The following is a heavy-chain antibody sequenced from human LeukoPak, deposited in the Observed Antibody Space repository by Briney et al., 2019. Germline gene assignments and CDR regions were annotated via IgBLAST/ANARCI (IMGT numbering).Heavy chain of an antibody. V-gene: IGHV3-15*07. CDR1: GFTFSNAW. D-gene: IGHD3-22*01. CDR3: TTVYDSSGYYRRGFDY. CDR2: IKSKTDGGTT. J-gene: IGHJ4*02. Sequence: PGGSLRLSCAVSGFTFSNAWMNWVRQAPGKWLEWVGRIKSKTDGGTTDYAAPMKGRFTISRDDSKNTLYLQMNSLKTEDTAVYYCTTVYDSSGYYRRGFDYWGQGTLVTASS.